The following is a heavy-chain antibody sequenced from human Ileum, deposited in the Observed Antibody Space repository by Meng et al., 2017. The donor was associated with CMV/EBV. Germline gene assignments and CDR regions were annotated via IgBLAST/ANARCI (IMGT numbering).Heavy chain of an antibody. CDR1: GFTFSAYD. V-gene: IGHV3-13*01. J-gene: IGHJ4*02. CDR3: ARGNPAWPGYYYFDN. CDR2: VGTTGDT. Sequence: GESLKISCAASGFTFSAYDMHWVRQSTDKGLEWVSAVGTTGDTHYPGSVRGRFTIFRENAKNSLYLQMDSLRAGDTAVYYCARGNPAWPGYYYFDNWGQVTVVTVSS. D-gene: IGHD5-18*01.